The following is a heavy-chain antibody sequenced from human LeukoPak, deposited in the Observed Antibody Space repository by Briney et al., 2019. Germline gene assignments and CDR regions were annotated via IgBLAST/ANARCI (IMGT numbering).Heavy chain of an antibody. Sequence: KPGESLKISCKGSGYSFTSYWIGWVRQMPGKGLEWMGIIYPDDSDIRYSPSFQGHVSISTDKSISTAYLQWSSLKASDTAMYYCARHGWPYFDSSGQQNYWYFDLWGRGTLVTVSS. V-gene: IGHV5-51*01. CDR3: ARHGWPYFDSSGQQNYWYFDL. J-gene: IGHJ2*01. D-gene: IGHD3-22*01. CDR2: IYPDDSDI. CDR1: GYSFTSYW.